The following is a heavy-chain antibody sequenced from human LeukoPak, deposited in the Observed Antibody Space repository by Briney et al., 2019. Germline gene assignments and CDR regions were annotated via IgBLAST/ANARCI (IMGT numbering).Heavy chain of an antibody. CDR2: MNPNSGNT. J-gene: IGHJ5*02. D-gene: IGHD3-3*01. V-gene: IGHV1-8*03. Sequence: ASVKVSCKASGYTFTSYDINWVRQATGQGLEWMGWMNPNSGNTGYAQKFQGRVTITRNTSISTAYMELSSLRSEGTAVYYCARGRRGIFNWFDPWGQGTLVTVSS. CDR3: ARGRRGIFNWFDP. CDR1: GYTFTSYD.